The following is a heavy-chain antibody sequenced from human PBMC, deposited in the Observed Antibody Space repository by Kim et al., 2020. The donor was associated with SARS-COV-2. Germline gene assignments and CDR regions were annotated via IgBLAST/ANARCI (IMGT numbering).Heavy chain of an antibody. CDR3: ARGPYCSSGDSCYFQH. D-gene: IGHD2-2*01. J-gene: IGHJ1*01. CDR2: IYSGGNT. V-gene: IGHV3-53*01. Sequence: GGSLRLSCAASGFTVSSNYMSCVRQAPGKGLEWVSVIYSGGNTYYEDSVKGRFTISRDNSKHTLYLQLNSLRAADTAGYYCARGPYCSSGDSCYFQHWG. CDR1: GFTVSSNY.